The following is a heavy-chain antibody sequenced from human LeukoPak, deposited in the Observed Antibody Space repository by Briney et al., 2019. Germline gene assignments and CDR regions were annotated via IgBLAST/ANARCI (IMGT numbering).Heavy chain of an antibody. CDR3: EREVGRPKTFYFDS. V-gene: IGHV3-48*04. J-gene: IGHJ4*02. Sequence: PGGPLRLSCIASGFVFSRDNMNWVRQAPGKGLEGVAHISETIYYADSVQGRFTISRDNAKSSLYLQVSNLRVDDTAMYYCEREVGRPKTFYFDSWGRGTPVTVSS. CDR2: ISETI. CDR1: GFVFSRDN. D-gene: IGHD3-16*01.